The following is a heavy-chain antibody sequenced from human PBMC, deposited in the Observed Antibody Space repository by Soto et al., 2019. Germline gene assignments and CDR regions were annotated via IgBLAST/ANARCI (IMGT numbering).Heavy chain of an antibody. J-gene: IGHJ6*02. V-gene: IGHV1-3*01. CDR2: INACNGNT. D-gene: IGHD3-10*01. Sequence: ASAKVSCKASGYTFTKYGFRWVRQAPGQRLEWMGWINACNGNTKYSQKFQGRVTITRDTSASTAYMELSSLRSEDTAVYYCARDLTIGMDVWGQGTTVTVSS. CDR1: GYTFTKYG. CDR3: ARDLTIGMDV.